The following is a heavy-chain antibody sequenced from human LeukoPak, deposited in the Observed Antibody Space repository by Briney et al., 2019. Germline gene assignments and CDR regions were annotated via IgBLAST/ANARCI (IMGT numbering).Heavy chain of an antibody. V-gene: IGHV3-33*08. CDR2: IWYDGSNK. CDR1: GFTFSSYS. CDR3: ARDLRVRGVLYYYGMDV. J-gene: IGHJ6*02. D-gene: IGHD3-10*01. Sequence: GGSLRLSCAASGFTFSSYSMNWVRQAPGKGLEWVAVIWYDGSNKYYADSVKGRFTISRDDSKNTLYLQMNSLRAEDTAVYYCARDLRVRGVLYYYGMDVWGQGTTVTVSS.